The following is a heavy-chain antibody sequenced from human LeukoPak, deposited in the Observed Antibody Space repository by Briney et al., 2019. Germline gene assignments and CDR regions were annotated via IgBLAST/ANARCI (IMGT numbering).Heavy chain of an antibody. D-gene: IGHD6-13*01. CDR1: GFIFSDYY. CDR3: ARGRVAAAGTKWYFDL. Sequence: GGSLRLSCAASGFIFSDYYMTWVRQAPGKGLEWVPFISYTRSTIYYADSVKGRFTISRDNAQNSLYLQMNSLTVEDAAVYYCARGRVAAAGTKWYFDLWGRGSLVTVSS. J-gene: IGHJ2*01. CDR2: ISYTRSTI. V-gene: IGHV3-11*01.